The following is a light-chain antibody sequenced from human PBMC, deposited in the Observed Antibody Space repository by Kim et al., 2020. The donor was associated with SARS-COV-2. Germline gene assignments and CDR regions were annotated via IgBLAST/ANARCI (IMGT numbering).Light chain of an antibody. CDR3: LAWDSTTTYV. Sequence: VSPGQTASITCSGDKLGDKYACWYQQKPGQSPVLVIYQDTKRPSGIPGRFSGSNSGNTATLTIGGTQAIDEADYYCLAWDSTTTYVFGTGTKVTVL. CDR2: QDT. J-gene: IGLJ1*01. CDR1: KLGDKY. V-gene: IGLV3-1*01.